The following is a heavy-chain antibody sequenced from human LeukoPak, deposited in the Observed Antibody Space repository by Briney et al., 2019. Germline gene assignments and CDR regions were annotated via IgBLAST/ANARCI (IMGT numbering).Heavy chain of an antibody. Sequence: PSETLSLTCAVSGGSISSSNWWSWVRQPPGKGLEWIGEIYHSVSTNYNPSLKSRVTLSVDKSKNQFSLKLRSVTAADTAVYYCARGGDMAFDIWGQGTMVTVSS. J-gene: IGHJ3*02. V-gene: IGHV4-4*02. CDR1: GGSISSSNW. CDR3: ARGGDMAFDI. CDR2: IYHSVST. D-gene: IGHD3-16*01.